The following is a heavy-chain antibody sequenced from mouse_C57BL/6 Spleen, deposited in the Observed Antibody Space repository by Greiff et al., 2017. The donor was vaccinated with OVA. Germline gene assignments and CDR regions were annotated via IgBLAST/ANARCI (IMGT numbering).Heavy chain of an antibody. CDR1: GYTFTSYW. J-gene: IGHJ2*01. Sequence: QVQLQQPGAELVRPGSSVKLSCKASGYTFTSYWMHWVKQRPIQGLEWIGNIDPSDRETHYNQKFKDKATLTVDKSSSTAYMQLSSLTSEDSAVYYCARSGYYGSSYDYWGQGTTLTVSS. CDR3: ARSGYYGSSYDY. V-gene: IGHV1-52*01. D-gene: IGHD1-1*01. CDR2: IDPSDRET.